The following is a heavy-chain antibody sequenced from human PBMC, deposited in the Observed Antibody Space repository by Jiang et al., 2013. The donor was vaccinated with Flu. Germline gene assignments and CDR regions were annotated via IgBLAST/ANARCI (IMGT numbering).Heavy chain of an antibody. CDR1: GGSISSGSYY. D-gene: IGHD6-13*01. Sequence: KPSQTLSLTCTVSGGSISSGSYYWSWIRQPAGKGLEWIGRIYTSGSTNYNPSLKSRVTISVDTSKNQFSLKLSSVTAADTAVYYCARSPWLSSSWLNYYYGMDVWGQGTTVTVSS. CDR2: IYTSGST. J-gene: IGHJ6*02. CDR3: ARSPWLSSSWLNYYYGMDV. V-gene: IGHV4-61*02.